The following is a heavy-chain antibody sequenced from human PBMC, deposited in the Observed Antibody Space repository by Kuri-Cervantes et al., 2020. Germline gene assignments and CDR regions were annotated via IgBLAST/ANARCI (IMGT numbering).Heavy chain of an antibody. CDR1: GYSITSGYY. Sequence: SETLSLTCAVSGYSITSGYYWAWIRQPAGKGLEWIGRVFASGTTNYNPSLKSRVTISIDTSKSQLSLKVTSVTAADTAVYYCARDVNYCSGGNCYRGLDVWGKGATVTVSS. CDR3: ARDVNYCSGGNCYRGLDV. D-gene: IGHD2-15*01. V-gene: IGHV4-4*07. J-gene: IGHJ6*04. CDR2: VFASGTT.